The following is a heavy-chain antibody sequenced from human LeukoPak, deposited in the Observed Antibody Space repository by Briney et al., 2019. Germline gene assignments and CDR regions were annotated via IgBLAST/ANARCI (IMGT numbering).Heavy chain of an antibody. V-gene: IGHV3-43*01. CDR1: GFTFDDYT. CDR2: ISWDGGST. J-gene: IGHJ4*02. CDR3: AKDMYPKFIAAAGTLDY. D-gene: IGHD6-13*01. Sequence: PGGSLRLSCAASGFTFDDYTMHWVRQAPGKGLEWVSLISWDGGSTYYADSVKGRFTISRDNSKNSLYLQMNSLRTEDAALYYCAKDMYPKFIAAAGTLDYWGQGTLVTVSS.